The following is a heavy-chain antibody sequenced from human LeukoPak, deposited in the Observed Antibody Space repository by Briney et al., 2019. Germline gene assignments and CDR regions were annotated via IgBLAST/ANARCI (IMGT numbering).Heavy chain of an antibody. CDR2: IYDSGSA. CDR1: GGDITTSIRSIGSYY. Sequence: SETLSLTCSVSGGDITTSIRSIGSYYWSWLRQPPGKGLEWISYIYDSGSANYNPSLKSRVTISVDMPKNHFPLKLTSVTAADTAIYYCARAPYYYDSGGYWSKPRYFDYWGQGIPVTVSS. J-gene: IGHJ4*02. D-gene: IGHD3-22*01. V-gene: IGHV4-61*03. CDR3: ARAPYYYDSGGYWSKPRYFDY.